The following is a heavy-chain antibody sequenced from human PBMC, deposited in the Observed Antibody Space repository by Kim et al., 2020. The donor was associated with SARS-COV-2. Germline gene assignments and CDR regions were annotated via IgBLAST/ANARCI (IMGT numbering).Heavy chain of an antibody. D-gene: IGHD2-15*01. CDR3: ARVRVVVVAAYYFDY. Sequence: SETLSLTCTVSGGSISSGDYYWSWIRQPPGKGLEWIGYIYYSGSTYYNPSLKSRVTISVDTSKNQFSLKLSSVTAADTAVYYCARVRVVVVAAYYFDYWGQGTLVTVSS. CDR2: IYYSGST. V-gene: IGHV4-30-4*01. J-gene: IGHJ4*02. CDR1: GGSISSGDYY.